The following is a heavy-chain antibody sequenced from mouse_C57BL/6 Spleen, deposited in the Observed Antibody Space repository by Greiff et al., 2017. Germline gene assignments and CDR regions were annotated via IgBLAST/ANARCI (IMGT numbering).Heavy chain of an antibody. D-gene: IGHD2-5*01. CDR1: GYTFTSYW. CDR3: ARGTIVTHYAMDY. J-gene: IGHJ4*01. V-gene: IGHV1-69*01. CDR2: IDPSDSYT. Sequence: QVQLQQPGAELVMPGASVKLSCKASGYTFTSYWMHWVKQRPGQGLEWIGEIDPSDSYTNYNQKFKGKSTLTVDKSSSTAYMQRSSLTSEDSAVYYCARGTIVTHYAMDYWGQGTSVTVSS.